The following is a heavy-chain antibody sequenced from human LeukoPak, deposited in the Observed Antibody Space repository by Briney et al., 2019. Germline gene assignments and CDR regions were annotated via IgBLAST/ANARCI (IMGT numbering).Heavy chain of an antibody. V-gene: IGHV1-2*06. CDR3: AKIGSSHDFDY. Sequence: VASMKVSCKASGYTFTVYFIHWVRQAPGQGLEWMGRINPNSGATDYAQKFQGRVTMTRDTSISTAYMELSSLKSDDTAVYYCAKIGSSHDFDYWGHGTLITVSS. D-gene: IGHD1-26*01. CDR2: INPNSGAT. J-gene: IGHJ4*01. CDR1: GYTFTVYF.